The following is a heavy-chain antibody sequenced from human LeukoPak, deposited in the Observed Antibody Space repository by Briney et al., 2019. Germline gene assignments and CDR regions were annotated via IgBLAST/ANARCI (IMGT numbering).Heavy chain of an antibody. CDR1: GGSISSYY. J-gene: IGHJ4*02. D-gene: IGHD5-24*01. Sequence: PSETLSLTCTVSGGSISSYYWSWIRQPPGKGLEWIAYIYYSGSTNYNPSLKSRVTISVDTSKNQFSLKLSSVTAADTAVYYCARGGDGYNYFDYWGRGTLVTVSS. CDR2: IYYSGST. CDR3: ARGGDGYNYFDY. V-gene: IGHV4-59*01.